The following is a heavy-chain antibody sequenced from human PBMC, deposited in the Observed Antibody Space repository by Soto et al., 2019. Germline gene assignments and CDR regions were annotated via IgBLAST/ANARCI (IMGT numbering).Heavy chain of an antibody. CDR2: IWYDGSNK. V-gene: IGHV3-33*01. D-gene: IGHD2-15*01. J-gene: IGHJ1*01. CDR1: GFTFSSYG. CDR3: AREARYTYCSGGSCYPPPGYFQH. Sequence: PGGSLRLSCAASGFTFSSYGMHWVRQAPGKGLEWVAVIWYDGSNKYYADSVKGRFTISRDNSKNTLYLQMNSLRAEDTAVYYCAREARYTYCSGGSCYPPPGYFQHWGQGTLVTVSS.